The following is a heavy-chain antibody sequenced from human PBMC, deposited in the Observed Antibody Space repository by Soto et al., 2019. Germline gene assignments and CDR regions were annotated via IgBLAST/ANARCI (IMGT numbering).Heavy chain of an antibody. D-gene: IGHD6-13*01. Sequence: EVQLVESGGGLVQPGGSLRLSCAASGFTFSSYSMNWVRQAPGKGLEWVSYISSSSSTIYYAASVKGRFTISRDNATNPLYLQMHSLRAEDTAVYYCARHPERIAQIGWFDPWGQGTLVTVSS. J-gene: IGHJ5*02. CDR2: ISSSSSTI. CDR1: GFTFSSYS. CDR3: ARHPERIAQIGWFDP. V-gene: IGHV3-48*01.